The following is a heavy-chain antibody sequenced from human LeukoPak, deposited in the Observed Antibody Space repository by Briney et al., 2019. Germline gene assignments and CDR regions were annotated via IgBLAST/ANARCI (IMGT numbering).Heavy chain of an antibody. CDR3: ASHNYYDSGRAFDI. Sequence: PSETLSLTCTVSGGSLSSYYWSWVRQPPGKGLEWIGYIYYSGSTNYNPSLKSRVTISVDTSKNHFSLKLSSVTAADTAVYYCASHNYYDSGRAFDIWGQGTMVTVSS. J-gene: IGHJ3*02. CDR2: IYYSGST. CDR1: GGSLSSYY. D-gene: IGHD3-22*01. V-gene: IGHV4-59*08.